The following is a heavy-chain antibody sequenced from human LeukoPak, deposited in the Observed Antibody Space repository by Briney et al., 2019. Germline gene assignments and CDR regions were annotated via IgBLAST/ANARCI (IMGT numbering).Heavy chain of an antibody. J-gene: IGHJ4*02. Sequence: GRSLRLSRAASGFTFSSYWMHRVRQAPGKGLVWVSRINSDGSSTSYADSVKGRFTISRDNAKNTLYLQMNSLRAEDTAVYYCAREGGDILTGYYWGQGTLVTVSS. CDR3: AREGGDILTGYY. CDR1: GFTFSSYW. V-gene: IGHV3-74*01. D-gene: IGHD3-9*01. CDR2: INSDGSST.